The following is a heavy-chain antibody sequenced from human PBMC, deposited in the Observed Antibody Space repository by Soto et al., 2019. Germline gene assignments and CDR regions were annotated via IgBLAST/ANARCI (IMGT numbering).Heavy chain of an antibody. V-gene: IGHV1-69*12. CDR2: IIPIFGRA. D-gene: IGHD2-2*01. CDR1: GGTFSSYA. Sequence: QVQLVQTGAEVKKPGSSVKVSCKASGGTFSSYAISWVRQAPGQGLERMGGIIPIFGRANYAQKFQGRVMITADESTSTAYMELSSLRSEDTDVYYCASLPARGSVLVPAASFYGMDVWGQGTTVNVSS. CDR3: ASLPARGSVLVPAASFYGMDV. J-gene: IGHJ6*02.